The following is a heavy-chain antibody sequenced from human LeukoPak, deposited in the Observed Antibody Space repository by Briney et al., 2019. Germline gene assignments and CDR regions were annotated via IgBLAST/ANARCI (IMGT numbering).Heavy chain of an antibody. CDR1: GYTFTSYG. Sequence: ASVKVSCKASGYTFTSYGISWVRQAPGQGLEWMGWISAYNGNTNYAQKLQGRVTMTTDTSTSTASMELRSLRSDDTAVYYCARDLCSGGSCYSAWFDPWGQGTLVTVSS. CDR2: ISAYNGNT. J-gene: IGHJ5*02. V-gene: IGHV1-18*04. D-gene: IGHD2-15*01. CDR3: ARDLCSGGSCYSAWFDP.